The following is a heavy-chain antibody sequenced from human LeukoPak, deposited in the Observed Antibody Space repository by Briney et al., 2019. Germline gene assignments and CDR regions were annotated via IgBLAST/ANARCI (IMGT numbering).Heavy chain of an antibody. D-gene: IGHD1-26*01. CDR3: ASTGELLGVQYFDY. CDR2: ISYSGTT. J-gene: IGHJ4*02. CDR1: GGSVSSYF. Sequence: PSETLSLTCTVAGGSVSSYFWSWIRQPPGEGLEWIGYISYSGTTNYNPSLKGRVTISVDTSKNQFSLKLSSVTAADTAIYYCASTGELLGVQYFDYWGQGTLVTVSS. V-gene: IGHV4-59*02.